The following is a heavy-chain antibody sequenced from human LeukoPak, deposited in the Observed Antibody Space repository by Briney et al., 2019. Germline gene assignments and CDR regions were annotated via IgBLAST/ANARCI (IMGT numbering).Heavy chain of an antibody. CDR1: GFTFSSYA. CDR3: AKVASADAQARLNY. CDR2: ISGSGGGT. D-gene: IGHD6-19*01. V-gene: IGHV3-23*01. J-gene: IGHJ4*02. Sequence: GGSLRLSCAASGFTFSSYAMSWVRQAPGKGLEWVSAISGSGGGTYYADSVKDRFTISRDYSNNTLYLQMNSLRADDTAVYHCAKVASADAQARLNYWGQGTLVTVSS.